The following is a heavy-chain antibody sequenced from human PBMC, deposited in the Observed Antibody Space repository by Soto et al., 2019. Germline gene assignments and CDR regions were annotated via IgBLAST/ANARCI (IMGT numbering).Heavy chain of an antibody. CDR3: VRPLPSGRNYGMDV. V-gene: IGHV3-53*01. Sequence: LRLSCTAYGLGVRNNYMSWVRQAPGMGLEWVSVIYNDGTTYYADSVKGRFTLSRDTSKNTLSLQMDSLRAEDTAVYYCVRPLPSGRNYGMDVWGQGTTVTVSS. D-gene: IGHD3-10*01. CDR2: IYNDGTT. CDR1: GLGVRNNY. J-gene: IGHJ6*02.